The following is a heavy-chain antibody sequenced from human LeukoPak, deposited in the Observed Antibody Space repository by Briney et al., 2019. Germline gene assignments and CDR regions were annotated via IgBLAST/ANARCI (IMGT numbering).Heavy chain of an antibody. CDR1: GGSISDYY. CDR3: ARGTQWELHWFDP. V-gene: IGHV4-4*07. CDR2: IYSSGST. Sequence: SETLSLTCTVSGGSISDYYWSWIRQPAGKGLEWIGRIYSSGSTNYNPSLKSRVTMSVDTSKSHFSLKLISVTAADTAVYYCARGTQWELHWFDPWGQGTLVTVSS. D-gene: IGHD1-26*01. J-gene: IGHJ5*02.